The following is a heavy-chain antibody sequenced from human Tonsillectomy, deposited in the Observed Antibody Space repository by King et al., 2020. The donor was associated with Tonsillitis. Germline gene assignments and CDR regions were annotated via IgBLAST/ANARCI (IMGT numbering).Heavy chain of an antibody. Sequence: VQLVESGAEVKKPGASVKISCKASGYTFTSYFIHWVRLAPGQGLEWMGIINPSDGSTSYAQSFQGRVTMTRDTSTSTVYMELRSLRSEDTAMYYCARCPRPRGVNEFDPWGQGTLVTVSS. CDR1: GYTFTSYF. V-gene: IGHV1-46*01. CDR2: INPSDGST. D-gene: IGHD2-8*01. CDR3: ARCPRPRGVNEFDP. J-gene: IGHJ5*02.